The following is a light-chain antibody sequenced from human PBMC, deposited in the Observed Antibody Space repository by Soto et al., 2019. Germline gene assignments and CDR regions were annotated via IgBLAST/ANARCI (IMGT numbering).Light chain of an antibody. Sequence: EIVMTQSPATLSVSPGERATLSCRASQSVSNTLAWYQQKPGQAPSLLIYGASTRATGIPARFSGSGSGTVIALTISSLQSDDFADYCCQQYSDWPRTFGPGTTVEIK. CDR3: QQYSDWPRT. CDR2: GAS. CDR1: QSVSNT. J-gene: IGKJ1*01. V-gene: IGKV3-15*01.